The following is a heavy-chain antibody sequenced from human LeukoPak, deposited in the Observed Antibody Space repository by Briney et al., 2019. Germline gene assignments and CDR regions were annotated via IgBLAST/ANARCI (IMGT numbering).Heavy chain of an antibody. CDR1: GFTFSSYW. CDR2: IKGDGSDN. D-gene: IGHD6-13*01. CDR3: AKVDGVGAAAGRGRVDS. Sequence: QPGGSLRLSCAASGFTFSSYWMSWVRQAPGKGLEWVANIKGDGSDNHYVDSVRGRFTISRDNSKNTLYLQLNSQRAEDTAVYYCAKVDGVGAAAGRGRVDSWGQGTLVTVSS. V-gene: IGHV3-7*05. J-gene: IGHJ4*02.